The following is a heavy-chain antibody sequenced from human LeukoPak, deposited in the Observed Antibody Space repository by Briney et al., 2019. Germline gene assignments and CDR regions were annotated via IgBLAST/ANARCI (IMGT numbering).Heavy chain of an antibody. CDR3: ARDLGRTAAAGTLDNY. D-gene: IGHD6-13*01. CDR1: GFTFSSYA. V-gene: IGHV3-30-3*01. Sequence: GGSLRLSCAASGFTFSSYAMHWVRQAPGKGLEWVAVISYDGSNKYYADSVKGRFTISRDNSKNTLYLQMNSLRAEDTAVYYCARDLGRTAAAGTLDNYWGQGTLVTVSS. CDR2: ISYDGSNK. J-gene: IGHJ4*02.